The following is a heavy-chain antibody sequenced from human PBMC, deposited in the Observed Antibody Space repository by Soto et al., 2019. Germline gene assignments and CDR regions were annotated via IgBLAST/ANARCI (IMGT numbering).Heavy chain of an antibody. J-gene: IGHJ4*02. CDR2: IYRTGNT. CDR3: ARGDYQYSIDY. CDR1: GDSMTSGDYS. Sequence: SETLSLTCTVSGDSMTSGDYSRSWIRQPPGKGLERLGYIYRTGNTHYSPSLKSRVSISRDRSKNQFSLELTSVTAADTAVYYCARGDYQYSIDYWGQGTLVTV. V-gene: IGHV4-30-2*01. D-gene: IGHD2-2*01.